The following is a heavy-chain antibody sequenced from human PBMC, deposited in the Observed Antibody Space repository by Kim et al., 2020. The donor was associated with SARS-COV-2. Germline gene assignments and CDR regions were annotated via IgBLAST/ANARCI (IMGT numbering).Heavy chain of an antibody. Sequence: SVKVSCKASGGTFSSYAISWVRQAPGQGLEWMGRIIPILGIANYAQKFQGRVTITADKSTSTAYMELSSLRSEDTAVYYCARSLWFGELSPPDYWGQGTLVTVSP. V-gene: IGHV1-69*04. CDR2: IIPILGIA. CDR1: GGTFSSYA. CDR3: ARSLWFGELSPPDY. D-gene: IGHD3-10*01. J-gene: IGHJ4*02.